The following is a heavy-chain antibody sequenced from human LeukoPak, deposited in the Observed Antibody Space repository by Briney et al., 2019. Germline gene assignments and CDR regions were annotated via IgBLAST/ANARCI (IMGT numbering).Heavy chain of an antibody. CDR2: IKQDGSEM. Sequence: GGSLRLSCAASGFTFSNSWMSWVRQAPGMGLEFVANIKQDGSEMYYVDSVKGRFTISRDNAKNSLYLQMNSLRVEEKAVYYCASGNPFDYWGQGTLVTVSS. CDR3: ASGNPFDY. CDR1: GFTFSNSW. V-gene: IGHV3-7*01. J-gene: IGHJ4*02.